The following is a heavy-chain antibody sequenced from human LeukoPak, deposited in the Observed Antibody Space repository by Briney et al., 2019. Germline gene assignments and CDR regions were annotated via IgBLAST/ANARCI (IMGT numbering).Heavy chain of an antibody. D-gene: IGHD3-9*01. Sequence: SETLSLTCAVSGVSISSSEWWIWLRQPPGQGLEWIGEIHRDGRTRYNPSLKSRVTMSMDYSKNQFSLRVTSVTAADAAIYYCGKTDIYFNPIDYWGPGSLVTVSS. V-gene: IGHV4-4*02. CDR1: GVSISSSEW. J-gene: IGHJ4*02. CDR2: IHRDGRT. CDR3: GKTDIYFNPIDY.